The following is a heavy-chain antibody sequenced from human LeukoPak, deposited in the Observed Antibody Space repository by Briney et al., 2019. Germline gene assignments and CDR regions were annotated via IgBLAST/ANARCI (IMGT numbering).Heavy chain of an antibody. Sequence: GGSLRLSCAASGLTFSSYGMSWVRQAPGRGLEWVSAISSSSSYIYYADSVKGRFTISRDNAKNSLYLQMNSLRAEDTAVYYCARGGGEFDYWGQGTLVTVSS. D-gene: IGHD4-23*01. CDR3: ARGGGEFDY. CDR2: ISSSSSYI. J-gene: IGHJ4*02. CDR1: GLTFSSYG. V-gene: IGHV3-21*01.